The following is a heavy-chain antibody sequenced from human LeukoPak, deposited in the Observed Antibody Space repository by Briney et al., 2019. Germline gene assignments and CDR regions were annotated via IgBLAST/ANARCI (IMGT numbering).Heavy chain of an antibody. Sequence: PGGSLRLSCAASGFSFSSYSMNWVRQAPGKGLEWVSFISSSSSYIYYADSVKGRFTISRDNAKNSLYLQMNSLRAEDTAVYYCARAREAMAGYGMDVWGQGTTVTVSS. CDR3: ARAREAMAGYGMDV. D-gene: IGHD6-19*01. J-gene: IGHJ6*02. CDR1: GFSFSSYS. CDR2: ISSSSSYI. V-gene: IGHV3-21*01.